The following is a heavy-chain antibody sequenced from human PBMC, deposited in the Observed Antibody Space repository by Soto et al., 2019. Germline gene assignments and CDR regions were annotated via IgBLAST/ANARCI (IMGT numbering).Heavy chain of an antibody. D-gene: IGHD3-3*01. CDR3: SKRGPHDY. V-gene: IGHV3-23*01. J-gene: IGHJ4*02. Sequence: GGSLRLSCTASGFSFDGYAMNWVRQAPGKGLEWVANIGGSGCTTYYADSVRGRFSISRDTASNSLYLQMNSLRADDTAHYYCSKRGPHDYWGQGTRVTVSS. CDR2: IGGSGCTT. CDR1: GFSFDGYA.